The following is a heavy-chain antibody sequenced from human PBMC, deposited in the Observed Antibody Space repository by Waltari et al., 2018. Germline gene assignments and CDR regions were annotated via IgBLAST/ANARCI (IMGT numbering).Heavy chain of an antibody. Sequence: QITLKESGPSMVKATETLTLTCTFSGFSLTATGEAVAWSRQPPGKALEWLGLVHWDGDKRYSPSLRDRVTFTMDTSKNEVILTLTNIVPGDAGTYFCAHSRYIRGWPNWFDPWGQGTPVTVSA. CDR3: AHSRYIRGWPNWFDP. J-gene: IGHJ5*02. CDR2: VHWDGDK. CDR1: GFSLTATGEA. D-gene: IGHD6-19*01. V-gene: IGHV2-5*02.